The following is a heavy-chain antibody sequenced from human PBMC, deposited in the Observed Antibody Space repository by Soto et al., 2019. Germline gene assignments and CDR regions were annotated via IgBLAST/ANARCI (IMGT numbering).Heavy chain of an antibody. D-gene: IGHD4-17*01. CDR2: IWYDGSNK. Sequence: GGSLRLSWAASGFTFRSYGMHWVRQAPGKGLEWVAVIWYDGSNKYYADSVKGRFTISRDNSKNTLYLQMNSLRAEDTAVYYCARAIYGADDAFDIWGRGTMVAVSS. V-gene: IGHV3-33*01. CDR3: ARAIYGADDAFDI. CDR1: GFTFRSYG. J-gene: IGHJ3*02.